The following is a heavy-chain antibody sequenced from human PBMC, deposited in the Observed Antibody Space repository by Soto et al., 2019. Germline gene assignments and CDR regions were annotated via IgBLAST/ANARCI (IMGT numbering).Heavy chain of an antibody. D-gene: IGHD1-1*01. V-gene: IGHV1-69*02. CDR3: ARVRDDHYYTMDV. J-gene: IGHJ6*04. CDR2: SIPILDIA. Sequence: QVQLVQSGAEVKKPGSSVKVTCKASGDTFSSYTLNWVRQARGKGLEWMGRSIPILDIADYAQKLRGRLTITADKAANTAYMELSNLRSKDTAVYYSARVRDDHYYTMDVWGKGNKVTVFS. CDR1: GDTFSSYT.